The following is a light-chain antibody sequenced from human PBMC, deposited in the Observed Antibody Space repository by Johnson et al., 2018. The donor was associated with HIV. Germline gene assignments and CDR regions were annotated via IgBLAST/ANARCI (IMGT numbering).Light chain of an antibody. Sequence: QSVLTQPPSVSAAPGQKVTISCSGSSSNIGNNYVSWYQQLPHTAPKLLISDNNKRPSGIPDRFSGSKSGATATLDITGLQTGDEADYYCGTWDNSLNVYVFVTGTKVTVL. CDR1: SSNIGNNY. CDR3: GTWDNSLNVYV. J-gene: IGLJ1*01. CDR2: DNN. V-gene: IGLV1-51*01.